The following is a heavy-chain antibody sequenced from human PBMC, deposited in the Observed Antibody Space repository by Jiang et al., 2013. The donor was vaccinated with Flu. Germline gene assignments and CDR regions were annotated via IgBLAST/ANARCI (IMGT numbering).Heavy chain of an antibody. Sequence: PGLVKPSETLSLTCTVSGGSISSYYWSWIRQPPGKGLEWIGYIYYSGSTNYNPSLKSRVTISVDTSKNQFSLKLSSVTAADTAVYYCARVESPDSSSSHLSLYYFDYWGQGTLVTVSS. CDR2: IYYSGST. CDR1: GGSISSYY. J-gene: IGHJ4*02. D-gene: IGHD6-6*01. V-gene: IGHV4-59*01. CDR3: ARVESPDSSSSHLSLYYFDY.